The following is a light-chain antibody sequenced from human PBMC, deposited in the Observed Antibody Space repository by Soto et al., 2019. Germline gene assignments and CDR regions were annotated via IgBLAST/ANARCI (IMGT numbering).Light chain of an antibody. J-gene: IGKJ5*01. CDR1: QSVSSSY. CDR3: QQYGSSHT. V-gene: IGKV3-20*01. Sequence: EIVLTHSPGTLSLSPCERATLSCRASQSVSSSYLAWYQQKPGQAPRLLIYGASSRATGIPDRFSGSGAGAYFNLTISRLEPADFGVYYCQQYGSSHTFGQGTRLEIK. CDR2: GAS.